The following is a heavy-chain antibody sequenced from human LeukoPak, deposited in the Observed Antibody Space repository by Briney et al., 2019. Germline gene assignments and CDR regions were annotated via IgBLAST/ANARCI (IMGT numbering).Heavy chain of an antibody. CDR3: AREGYYGSGSMDV. Sequence: GASVKVSCKPSGYTFTNYGVTWVRQAPGQGLEWMGWISPYNGNTNYAQKLQGRVTMTTDTSTSTAYMELRSLRSDDTAVYYCAREGYYGSGSMDVWDQGTTVTVSS. D-gene: IGHD3-10*01. CDR2: ISPYNGNT. J-gene: IGHJ6*02. CDR1: GYTFTNYG. V-gene: IGHV1-18*01.